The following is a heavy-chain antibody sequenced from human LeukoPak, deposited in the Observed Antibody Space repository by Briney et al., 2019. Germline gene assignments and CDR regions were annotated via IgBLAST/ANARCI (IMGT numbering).Heavy chain of an antibody. CDR3: AKDRRDGYSKGVDY. V-gene: IGHV3-30*18. D-gene: IGHD5-24*01. Sequence: GGSLRLSCAASGFTFSSYGMHWVRQAPGKGLEWVAVISYDGSNKYYADSVKGRFTISRDNSKNTLYLQMNSLRAEDTAVYYCAKDRRDGYSKGVDYWGQGTLVTVSS. J-gene: IGHJ4*02. CDR1: GFTFSSYG. CDR2: ISYDGSNK.